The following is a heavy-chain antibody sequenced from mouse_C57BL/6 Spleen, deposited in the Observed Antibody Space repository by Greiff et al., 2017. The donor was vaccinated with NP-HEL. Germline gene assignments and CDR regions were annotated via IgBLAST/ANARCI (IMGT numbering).Heavy chain of an antibody. CDR2: IYPGDGDT. Sequence: VKLVESGAELVKPGASVKISCKASGYAFSIYWMNWVKQRPGKGLEWIGQIYPGDGDTNYNGKFKGKATLTADKSSSTAYMQLSSLTSEDSAVYFCARSGDYGSSLRGFAYWGQGTLVTVSA. D-gene: IGHD1-1*01. J-gene: IGHJ3*01. CDR1: GYAFSIYW. V-gene: IGHV1-80*01. CDR3: ARSGDYGSSLRGFAY.